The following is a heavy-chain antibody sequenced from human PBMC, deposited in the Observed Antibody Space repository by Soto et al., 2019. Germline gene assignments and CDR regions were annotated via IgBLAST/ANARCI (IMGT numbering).Heavy chain of an antibody. CDR3: IWQQDFYYGRAV. D-gene: IGHD6-13*01. CDR2: IKSKGGGGTA. Sequence: GSLRLSFSSSGFNFKPALMNLVPPAPGKGLEWVGLIKSKGGGGTADYAAPVKGRFIISRDDSKNTIYLQMNSLKPEDTALYYCIWQQDFYYGRAVWGQGTKVTVSS. J-gene: IGHJ6*02. V-gene: IGHV3-15*07. CDR1: GFNFKPAL.